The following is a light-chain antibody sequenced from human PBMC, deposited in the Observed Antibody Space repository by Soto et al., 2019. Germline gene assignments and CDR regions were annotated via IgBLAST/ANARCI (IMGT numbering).Light chain of an antibody. V-gene: IGKV3D-15*01. CDR2: GGS. J-gene: IGKJ5*01. Sequence: TQSPGTLSLSPGQRATLSCRASQSVSSSYLAWYQQKRGQAPRLLIYGGSSRATAIPARFSGSGSGTEFTLTISSLQSEDFAVYYCQQYNNWPPITFGQGTRLEIK. CDR3: QQYNNWPPIT. CDR1: QSVSSSY.